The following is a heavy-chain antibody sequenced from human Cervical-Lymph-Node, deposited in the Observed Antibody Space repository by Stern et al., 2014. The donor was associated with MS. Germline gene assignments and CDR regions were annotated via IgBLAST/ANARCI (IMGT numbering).Heavy chain of an antibody. Sequence: QLVQSGAEVKKPGASVKVSCKVSGYTLNDLSLHWVRQAPGEGLEWMGGSSPEDGETIFAQGLQGRVTVTEDTSTDTAYMELSSLRSEDTAVYYCASAVTGLNYYFHALDVWGQGTTVTVSS. D-gene: IGHD6-19*01. V-gene: IGHV1-24*01. CDR3: ASAVTGLNYYFHALDV. J-gene: IGHJ6*02. CDR1: GYTLNDLS. CDR2: SSPEDGET.